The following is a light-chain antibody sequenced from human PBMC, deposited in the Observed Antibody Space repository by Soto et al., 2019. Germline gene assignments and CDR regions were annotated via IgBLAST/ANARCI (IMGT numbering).Light chain of an antibody. CDR3: QQSFSSLLS. V-gene: IGKV1-39*01. Sequence: DIQMTQSPSSLSASVGDRVTITCRSSQTISTYVTWYQQKPGKAPKALIYDASTLQSGVPSRFSGRGSGTDFTLLVSSLQPEDIATYYCQQSFSSLLSFGGGTQVEIK. CDR2: DAS. CDR1: QTISTY. J-gene: IGKJ4*01.